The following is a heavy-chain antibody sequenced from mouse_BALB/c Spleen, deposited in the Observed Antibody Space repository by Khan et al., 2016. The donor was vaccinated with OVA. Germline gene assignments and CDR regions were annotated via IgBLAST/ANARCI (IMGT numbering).Heavy chain of an antibody. CDR1: GYTFTSYT. J-gene: IGHJ3*01. Sequence: QVRLQQSGAELARPGASVKMSCKASGYTFTSYTIHWIKKRPGQGLEWIGYINPSNGYTNYNQKFKDKATLTTDQSSTTAYLQLSSLTSDDSAVYNCVREGAYHRNDGWFAYWGQGTLVTVSA. D-gene: IGHD2-14*01. CDR3: VREGAYHRNDGWFAY. V-gene: IGHV1-4*01. CDR2: INPSNGYT.